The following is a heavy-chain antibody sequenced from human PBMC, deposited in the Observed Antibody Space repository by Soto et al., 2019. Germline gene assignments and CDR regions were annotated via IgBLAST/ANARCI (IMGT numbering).Heavy chain of an antibody. V-gene: IGHV3-23*01. CDR2: ISATGGST. CDR1: GFTFASYV. Sequence: GGSLRLSCAGSGFTFASYVMTWVRQAPGKGLEWVSSISATGGSTYYAGSVKGRFTISRDNSKNTLFLQMNSLRAEDTAIYYCANAEHPRRSIGFDYWGQGTLVTVSS. CDR3: ANAEHPRRSIGFDY. D-gene: IGHD3-16*02. J-gene: IGHJ4*02.